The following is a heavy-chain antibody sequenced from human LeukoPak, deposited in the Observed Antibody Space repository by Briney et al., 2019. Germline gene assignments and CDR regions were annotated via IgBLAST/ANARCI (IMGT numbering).Heavy chain of an antibody. J-gene: IGHJ4*02. D-gene: IGHD3-10*01. Sequence: GGSLRLSCAASGFTFSSYAMSWVRQAPGKGLEWVSAISGSGGSTYYADSVKGRFTISRDNSKNTLYLQMNSLRAEDTAVYYRANSAMVRLRFYYFDYWGQGTLVTVSS. CDR1: GFTFSSYA. V-gene: IGHV3-23*01. CDR2: ISGSGGST. CDR3: ANSAMVRLRFYYFDY.